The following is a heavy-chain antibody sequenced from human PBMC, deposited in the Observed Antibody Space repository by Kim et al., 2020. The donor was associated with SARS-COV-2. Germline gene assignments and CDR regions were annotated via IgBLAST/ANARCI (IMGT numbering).Heavy chain of an antibody. Sequence: GGSLRLSCAASGFTFSDYYMSWIRQAPGKGLEWVSYISSSGSTIYYADSVKGRFTISRDNAKNSLYLQMNSLRAEDTAVYYCARAPPDGYRPHYFDYWGQGTLVTVSS. CDR2: ISSSGSTI. D-gene: IGHD5-12*01. J-gene: IGHJ4*02. CDR3: ARAPPDGYRPHYFDY. CDR1: GFTFSDYY. V-gene: IGHV3-11*01.